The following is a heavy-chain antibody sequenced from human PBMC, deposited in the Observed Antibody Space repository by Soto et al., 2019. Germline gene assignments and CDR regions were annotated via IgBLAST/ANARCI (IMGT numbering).Heavy chain of an antibody. CDR3: ARPDFGDYWHFDL. D-gene: IGHD4-17*01. CDR2: IIPALGTT. CDR1: GGPFSSHT. Sequence: QDQLVQSGAEVKKPGSSVKVSCKAFGGPFSSHTFSWVRQAPGQGLEWMGRIIPALGTTTYAQKFQGRVTITADESVTTVYMELNSLRPEDTAVYYCARPDFGDYWHFDLWGRGTLVTVSS. J-gene: IGHJ2*01. V-gene: IGHV1-69*08.